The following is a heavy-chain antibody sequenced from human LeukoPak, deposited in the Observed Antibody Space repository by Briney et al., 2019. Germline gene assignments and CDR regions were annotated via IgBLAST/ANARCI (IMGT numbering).Heavy chain of an antibody. V-gene: IGHV3-48*03. CDR3: AELGITMIGGV. J-gene: IGHJ6*04. CDR1: GFTFSSYE. CDR2: ISSSGSAI. D-gene: IGHD3-10*02. Sequence: GGSLRLSCAASGFTFSSYEMNWVRQAPGKGLEWVSYISSSGSAIYYADSVKGRFTISRDNAKNSLYLQVNSLRAEDTAVYYCAELGITMIGGVWGKGTTVTISS.